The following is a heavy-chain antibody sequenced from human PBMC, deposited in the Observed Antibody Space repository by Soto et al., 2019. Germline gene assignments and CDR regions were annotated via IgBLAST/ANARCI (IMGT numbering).Heavy chain of an antibody. J-gene: IGHJ6*02. Sequence: QVHLVESGGGVVQPGRSLRLSCAASGLTFRSYAMHWVRQAPGKGREWVAVISYDGINKYYADSVKGRFTISIDNSKNSLYLQMNSLRAEDTAVYYCAGDRIAARPRPNYDYYGMDVWGQGTTVTVSS. CDR1: GLTFRSYA. CDR3: AGDRIAARPRPNYDYYGMDV. D-gene: IGHD6-6*01. CDR2: ISYDGINK. V-gene: IGHV3-30-3*01.